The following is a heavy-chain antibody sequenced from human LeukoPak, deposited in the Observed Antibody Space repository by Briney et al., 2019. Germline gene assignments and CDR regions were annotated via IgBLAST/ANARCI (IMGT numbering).Heavy chain of an antibody. Sequence: SGGSLRLSCAASGFTVSSNYMSWVRQAPGKGLEWVSVIYSGGSTYYADSVKGRFTISRDNSKNTLYLQMNSLRAEDTAVYYCARSGSSGWYGYYFDYWGQGTLVTVSS. V-gene: IGHV3-53*01. J-gene: IGHJ4*02. CDR2: IYSGGST. D-gene: IGHD6-19*01. CDR1: GFTVSSNY. CDR3: ARSGSSGWYGYYFDY.